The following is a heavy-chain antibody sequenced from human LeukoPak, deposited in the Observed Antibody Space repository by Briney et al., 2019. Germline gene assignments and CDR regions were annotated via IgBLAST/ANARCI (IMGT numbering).Heavy chain of an antibody. V-gene: IGHV4-30-4*08. Sequence: EPSQTLSLTCTVSGGSISSGDYYWSWIRQPPGKGLEWIGYIYYSGSTYYNPSLKSRVTISVDTSKNQFSLKLSSVTAADTAVYYCARGWVFGVVIADYWGQGTLVTVSS. D-gene: IGHD3-3*01. CDR3: ARGWVFGVVIADY. J-gene: IGHJ4*02. CDR2: IYYSGST. CDR1: GGSISSGDYY.